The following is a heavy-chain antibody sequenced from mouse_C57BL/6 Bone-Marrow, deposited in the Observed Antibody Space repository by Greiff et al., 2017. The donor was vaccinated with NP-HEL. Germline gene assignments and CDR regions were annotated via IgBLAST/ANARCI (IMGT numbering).Heavy chain of an antibody. CDR2: ISNGGGST. D-gene: IGHD2-2*01. CDR1: GFTFSDYY. Sequence: EVMLVESGGGLVQPGGSLKLSCAASGFTFSDYYMYWVRQTPEKRLEWVAYISNGGGSTYYPDTVTGRFTISRDNAKNTLYLQMSRLRSEDTAMYYCARHAPIYYGYDDPWLDYWGQGTSVTVAS. CDR3: ARHAPIYYGYDDPWLDY. V-gene: IGHV5-12*01. J-gene: IGHJ4*01.